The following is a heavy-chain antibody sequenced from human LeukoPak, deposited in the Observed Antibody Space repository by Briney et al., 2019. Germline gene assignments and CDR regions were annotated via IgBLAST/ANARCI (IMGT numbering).Heavy chain of an antibody. J-gene: IGHJ4*02. Sequence: PGGYLRLSCAASGFTFSSYGMHWVRQAPGKGLEWVAVISYDGSNKYYADSVKGRFTISRDNSKNTLYLQMNSLRAEDTAVYYCAKEGSIAAAGIFDYWGQGTLVTVSS. D-gene: IGHD6-13*01. CDR1: GFTFSSYG. CDR3: AKEGSIAAAGIFDY. V-gene: IGHV3-30*18. CDR2: ISYDGSNK.